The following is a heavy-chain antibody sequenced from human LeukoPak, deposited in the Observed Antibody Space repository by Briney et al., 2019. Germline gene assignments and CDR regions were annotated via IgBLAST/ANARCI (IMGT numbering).Heavy chain of an antibody. J-gene: IGHJ4*02. D-gene: IGHD3-10*01. CDR2: IYPADSDA. CDR3: ALLLFGSGSYPRDC. Sequence: GESLKISCKGSGYSFTSYWIGWVRQMPGKGLEWMAIIYPADSDARYSPSFQGQVTISADKSISTAYLEWSSLKASDTAMYYCALLLFGSGSYPRDCWGQGTLVTVSS. V-gene: IGHV5-51*01. CDR1: GYSFTSYW.